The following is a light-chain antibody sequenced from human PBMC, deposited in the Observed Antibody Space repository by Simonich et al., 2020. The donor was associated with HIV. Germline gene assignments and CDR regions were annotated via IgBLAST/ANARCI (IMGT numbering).Light chain of an antibody. CDR2: EVS. CDR1: QSILHSDGKTY. CDR3: VQSIQLPRT. Sequence: DIVMTPTPLSLSVTTGQPSSISCKSSQSILHSDGKTYLYWYLQKPGQSPQLLMYEVSNRFSGVPDRLSGSGSGTDFTLRISRVEAEDLGVYYCVQSIQLPRTFGPGTKLDMK. V-gene: IGKV2D-29*02. J-gene: IGKJ3*01.